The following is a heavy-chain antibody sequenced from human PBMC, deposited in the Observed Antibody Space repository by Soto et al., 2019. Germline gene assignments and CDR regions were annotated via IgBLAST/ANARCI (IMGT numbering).Heavy chain of an antibody. CDR1: GFTFSSYG. J-gene: IGHJ4*02. V-gene: IGHV3-33*01. CDR3: ARTGRDGYTIDY. D-gene: IGHD5-12*01. Sequence: QVQLVESGGGVVQPGRSLRLSCAASGFTFSSYGMHWVRQAPGKGLEWVAVIWYDGSNKYYADSVKGRFTISRDNSKNTLYLQMNSLRAEDTAVYYCARTGRDGYTIDYWGQGTLFTVSS. CDR2: IWYDGSNK.